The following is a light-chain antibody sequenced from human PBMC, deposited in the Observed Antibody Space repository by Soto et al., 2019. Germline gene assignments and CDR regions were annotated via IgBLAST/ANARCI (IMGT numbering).Light chain of an antibody. V-gene: IGKV1-39*01. CDR2: AAY. CDR1: QSISNF. Sequence: DIQMTQSPYSLSASVGDRVTITCRASQSISNFLNWYQQKPGKAHKLLIYAAYSLQSGVQSRFSGSGSGTDFTLTIRSLQPEDFATYYCKQSYSTPWTFGQGTKVDIK. CDR3: KQSYSTPWT. J-gene: IGKJ1*01.